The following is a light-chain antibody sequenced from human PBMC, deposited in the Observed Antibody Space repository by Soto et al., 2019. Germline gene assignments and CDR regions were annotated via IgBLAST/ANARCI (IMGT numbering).Light chain of an antibody. Sequence: EIVLTQSPGTLSLSPGERATLSCRASQSVSSSYLAWYQRKPGQAPRLLIYGASSRATGIPDRFSGSGSGTDFTLTISRLEPEDFAVYYCQQYNNWPPWTFGQGTKVDIK. V-gene: IGKV3-20*01. CDR1: QSVSSSY. CDR2: GAS. J-gene: IGKJ1*01. CDR3: QQYNNWPPWT.